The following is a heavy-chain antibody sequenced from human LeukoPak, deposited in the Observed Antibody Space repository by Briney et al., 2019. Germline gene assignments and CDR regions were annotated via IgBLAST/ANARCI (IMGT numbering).Heavy chain of an antibody. D-gene: IGHD3-22*01. CDR1: GFTFSTYS. V-gene: IGHV3-21*04. CDR2: ISSRRSYI. J-gene: IGHJ5*02. CDR3: ANLYYYDSS. Sequence: GGSLRLSCAASGFTFSTYSMNWVRQAPGKGLEWVSSISSRRSYIYYADSVKGRFTISRDNAKNSLYLQMNSLRAEDTAVYYCANLYYYDSSWGQGTLVTVSS.